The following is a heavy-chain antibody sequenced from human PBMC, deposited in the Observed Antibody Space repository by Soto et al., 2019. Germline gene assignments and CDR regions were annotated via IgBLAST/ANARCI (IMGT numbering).Heavy chain of an antibody. J-gene: IGHJ4*02. V-gene: IGHV4-61*01. Sequence: FLTCTVSGGSVSSGSYYWSWIRQPPGKGLEWIGYIYYSGSTNYNPSLKSRVTISVDTSKNQFSLKLSSVTTADTAVYYCASSIQLWSYFDYWGQGTLVTVSS. D-gene: IGHD5-18*01. CDR3: ASSIQLWSYFDY. CDR1: GGSVSSGSYY. CDR2: IYYSGST.